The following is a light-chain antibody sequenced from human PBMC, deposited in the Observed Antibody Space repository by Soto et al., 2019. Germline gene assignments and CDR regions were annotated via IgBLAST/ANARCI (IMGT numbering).Light chain of an antibody. Sequence: EIVMTQCPATLSVSPGERAILSCRASQSISSHLAWYQQKPGQTPRLLIYDASARAAGIPVRFSGSGSGTDFTLTISSLQSEDFAVYYCQQYNFWWTFGQGTKVDIK. CDR1: QSISSH. J-gene: IGKJ1*01. CDR2: DAS. CDR3: QQYNFWWT. V-gene: IGKV3-15*01.